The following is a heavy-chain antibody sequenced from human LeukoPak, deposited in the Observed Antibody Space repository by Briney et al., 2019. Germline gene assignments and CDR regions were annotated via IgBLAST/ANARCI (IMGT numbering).Heavy chain of an antibody. CDR2: ISASGGST. V-gene: IGHV3-23*01. J-gene: IGHJ5*02. CDR1: EFTFSSYA. Sequence: PGGSLRLSCAASEFTFSSYAMSWVRLPPGKGLEWVSAISASGGSTYYADSVKGRFTISRDNPKNTLYLRMNSLRAEDTAVYYCAKTESSGWWGNWFDPWGQGTLVTVSS. D-gene: IGHD6-19*01. CDR3: AKTESSGWWGNWFDP.